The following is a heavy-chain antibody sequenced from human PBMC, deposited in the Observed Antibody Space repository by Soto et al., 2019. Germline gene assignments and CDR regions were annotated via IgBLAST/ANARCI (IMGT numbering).Heavy chain of an antibody. V-gene: IGHV3-23*01. CDR2: ISGRGGNT. CDR1: GFTFSNYA. J-gene: IGHJ4*02. CDR3: AKAGCSGGTCYLYYFDY. D-gene: IGHD2-15*01. Sequence: GGSLRLSRAASGFTFSNYAMSWVRQAPGKGLEWVSTISGRGGNTYYADSVKGRFTISRDNSRNTLYLQMDSLRVEDSAVYSCAKAGCSGGTCYLYYFDYWGQGA.